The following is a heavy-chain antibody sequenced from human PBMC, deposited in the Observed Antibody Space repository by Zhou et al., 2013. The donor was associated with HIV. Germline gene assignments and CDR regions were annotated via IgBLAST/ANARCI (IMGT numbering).Heavy chain of an antibody. J-gene: IGHJ4*02. CDR3: AGRRRDGYNPGNWAFDY. CDR2: IIPIFGTA. D-gene: IGHD5-12*01. CDR1: GGTFSSYA. V-gene: IGHV1-69*01. Sequence: QVQLVQSAAEVKKPGSSVKVSCKASGGTFSSYAINWVRQAPGQGLEWMGGIIPIFGTANYAQKFQGRVTITTDESTSTAYMELSSLRSEDTAVYYCAGRRRDGYNPGNWAFDYWGQGTLVTVSS.